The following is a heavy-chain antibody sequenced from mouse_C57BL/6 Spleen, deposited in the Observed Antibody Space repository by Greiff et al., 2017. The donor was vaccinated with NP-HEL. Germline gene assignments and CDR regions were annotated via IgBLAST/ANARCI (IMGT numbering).Heavy chain of an antibody. J-gene: IGHJ3*01. CDR1: GYSFTDYN. Sequence: EVQLQESGPELVKPGASVKISCKASGYSFTDYNMNWVKQSNGKSLEWIGVINPNYGTTSYNQKFKGKATLTVDQSSSTAYMQLNSLTSEDSAVYYCASEELTGSTWFAYWGQGTLVTVSA. D-gene: IGHD4-1*01. CDR2: INPNYGTT. V-gene: IGHV1-39*01. CDR3: ASEELTGSTWFAY.